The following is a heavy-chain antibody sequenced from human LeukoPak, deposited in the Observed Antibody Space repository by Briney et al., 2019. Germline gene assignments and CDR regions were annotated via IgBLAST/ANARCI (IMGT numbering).Heavy chain of an antibody. J-gene: IGHJ4*02. CDR2: ISSNGGST. D-gene: IGHD5-18*01. Sequence: PGGSLRLSCAASGFTFSSYAMHWVRQAPGKGLEYVSAISSNGGSTYYANSVKGRFTISRDNSKNTLYLQMGSLRAEDMAVYYCARGGRGYSYGYVVDYWGQGTLVTVSS. CDR1: GFTFSSYA. CDR3: ARGGRGYSYGYVVDY. V-gene: IGHV3-64*01.